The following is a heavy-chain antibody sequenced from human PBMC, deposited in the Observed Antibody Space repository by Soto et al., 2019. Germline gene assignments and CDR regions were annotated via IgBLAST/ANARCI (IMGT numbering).Heavy chain of an antibody. J-gene: IGHJ6*03. Sequence: SETLSLTCTVSGGSISSGGYYWSWIRQHPGKGLEWIGCIYYSGSTYYNPSLKSRVIMSVDTSKNQFSLKLSSVTAADTAVYYCARQGGSSSGFYYYYYYMDVWGKGTTVTVSS. V-gene: IGHV4-39*01. CDR1: GGSISSGGYY. CDR3: ARQGGSSSGFYYYYYYMDV. CDR2: IYYSGST. D-gene: IGHD6-6*01.